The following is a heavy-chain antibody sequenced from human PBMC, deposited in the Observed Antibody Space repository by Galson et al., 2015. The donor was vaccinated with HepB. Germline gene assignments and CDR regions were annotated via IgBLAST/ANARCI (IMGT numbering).Heavy chain of an antibody. V-gene: IGHV3-9*01. D-gene: IGHD1-26*01. Sequence: SLRLSCAASGFTFDDYAMHWVRQAPGKGLEWVSGISWNSGYIGYADSVKGRFTISRDNAKNSLYLQMNSLRAEDTALFYCAKVLGGSYLGGAFDIWGQGTMVTVSS. CDR3: AKVLGGSYLGGAFDI. CDR2: ISWNSGYI. CDR1: GFTFDDYA. J-gene: IGHJ3*02.